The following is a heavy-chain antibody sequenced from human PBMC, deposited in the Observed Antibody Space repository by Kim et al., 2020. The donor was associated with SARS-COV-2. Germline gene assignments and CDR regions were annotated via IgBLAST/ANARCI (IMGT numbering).Heavy chain of an antibody. Sequence: GGSLRLSCAASGFTFSSYSMNWVRQAPGEGLEWVSYISSSSSTIYYADSVKGRFTISRDNAKNSLYLQMNSLRDEDTAVYYCARDHRYGSGSYCAYWGQGTLVTVSS. CDR2: ISSSSSTI. V-gene: IGHV3-48*02. CDR3: ARDHRYGSGSYCAY. CDR1: GFTFSSYS. J-gene: IGHJ4*02. D-gene: IGHD3-10*01.